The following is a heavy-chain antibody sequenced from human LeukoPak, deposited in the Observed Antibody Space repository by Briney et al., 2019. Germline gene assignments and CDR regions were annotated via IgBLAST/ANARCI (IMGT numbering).Heavy chain of an antibody. D-gene: IGHD2-21*01. CDR2: ISPDGTTT. CDR3: AMGGSCYFTH. Sequence: GGSLRLSCAASGFIFSSYWMHWVRQVPGKWLVWVSRISPDGTTTTYAHSVKGRFTIYRDNAKNTLFLQMHCLGAEDTTVYYCAMGGSCYFTHWGRGTLVTVSS. J-gene: IGHJ4*02. V-gene: IGHV3-74*01. CDR1: GFIFSSYW.